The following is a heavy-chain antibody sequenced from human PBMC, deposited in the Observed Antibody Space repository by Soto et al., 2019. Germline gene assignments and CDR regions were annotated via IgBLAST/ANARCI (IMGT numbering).Heavy chain of an antibody. V-gene: IGHV4-38-2*01. D-gene: IGHD6-19*01. CDR3: ARARIVVAGTIVDY. J-gene: IGHJ4*02. Sequence: PSETLSLTCAVSGYSLTSGYYCGWIRQPPGKGLEWIGSIYHSVDTYYNPSLKSRVTISVDTSKNHFSLKLTSVTAADTAVYYCARARIVVAGTIVDYWGQGTMVTVST. CDR2: IYHSVDT. CDR1: GYSLTSGYY.